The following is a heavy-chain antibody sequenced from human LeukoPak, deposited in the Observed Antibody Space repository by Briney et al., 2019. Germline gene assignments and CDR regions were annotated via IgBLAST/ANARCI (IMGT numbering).Heavy chain of an antibody. CDR3: AKIWEIQLGNDAFDI. CDR2: ISYDGSNK. V-gene: IGHV3-30*18. D-gene: IGHD5-18*01. Sequence: GRSLRLSCAASGFTFSSYGMHWVRQAPGKGLEWVAVISYDGSNKYYADSVQGRFTISRDNSKNTLYLQMNSLRAEDTAVYYCAKIWEIQLGNDAFDIWGQGTMVTVSS. CDR1: GFTFSSYG. J-gene: IGHJ3*02.